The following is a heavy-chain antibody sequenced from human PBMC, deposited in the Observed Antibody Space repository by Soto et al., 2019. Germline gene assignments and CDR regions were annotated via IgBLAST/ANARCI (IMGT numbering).Heavy chain of an antibody. Sequence: QVQLVQSGAEVKKPGSSVKVSCKASGGTFSSYTISWVRQARGQGLEWMGRIIPILGIANYAQKFQGRVSITADKSTSTAYMELSSLRSEDTAVYYCAREKAVAGNDAFDIWGQGTMVTVSS. J-gene: IGHJ3*02. CDR3: AREKAVAGNDAFDI. CDR2: IIPILGIA. V-gene: IGHV1-69*08. CDR1: GGTFSSYT. D-gene: IGHD6-19*01.